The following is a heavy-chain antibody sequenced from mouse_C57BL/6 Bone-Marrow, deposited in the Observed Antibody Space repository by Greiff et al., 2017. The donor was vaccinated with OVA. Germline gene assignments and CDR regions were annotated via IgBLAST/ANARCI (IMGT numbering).Heavy chain of an antibody. CDR2: IYPYNGVS. V-gene: IGHV1-31*01. D-gene: IGHD2-1*01. CDR1: GYSFTGYY. CDR3: ARSELHYAMDY. Sequence: VQLKESGPELVKPGASVKISCKASGYSFTGYYMHWVKQSHGNILDWIGYIYPYNGVSSYNQKFKGKATLTVDKSSSTAYKELRSLTSEDSAVYYCARSELHYAMDYWGQGTSVTVSS. J-gene: IGHJ4*01.